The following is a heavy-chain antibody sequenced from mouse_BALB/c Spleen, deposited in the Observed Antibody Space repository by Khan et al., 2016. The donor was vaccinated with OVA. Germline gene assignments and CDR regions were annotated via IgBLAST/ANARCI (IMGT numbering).Heavy chain of an antibody. CDR3: TRINRSDFAY. CDR1: GYSFTGYF. Sequence: EVQLQQSGPELVRPGASVKISCKASGYSFTGYFMNWVMQSHGKSLEWIGRINPHIGETFYNQRFKDKATLTVDESSSTAHMALRSLASEDTAVYYCTRINRSDFAYWGQGTTLTVSS. V-gene: IGHV1-20*02. J-gene: IGHJ2*01. CDR2: INPHIGET. D-gene: IGHD1-1*01.